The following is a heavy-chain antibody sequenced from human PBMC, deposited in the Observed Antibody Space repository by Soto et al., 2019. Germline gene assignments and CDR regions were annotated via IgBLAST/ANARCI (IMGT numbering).Heavy chain of an antibody. CDR3: ARLVYDSRLNYLYFDH. CDR2: VYNDGSA. V-gene: IGHV4-4*02. J-gene: IGHJ4*02. CDR1: GVSISSGNW. D-gene: IGHD3-22*01. Sequence: LALTCDVSGVSISSGNWWSWVRQPPGKGLEWIAEVYNDGSANYHPSLESRATISVDRSKNQFSLRLSSVTAADTGKYYCARLVYDSRLNYLYFDHWGQGTLVTVSS.